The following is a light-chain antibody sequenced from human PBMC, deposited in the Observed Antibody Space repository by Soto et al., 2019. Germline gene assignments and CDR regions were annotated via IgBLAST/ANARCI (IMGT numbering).Light chain of an antibody. CDR1: QSVRAY. V-gene: IGKV3-20*01. CDR3: QQYDGSLRT. Sequence: GLKQSPDTLSLSTGEGATLSCRASQSVRAYLAWYQQKPGQAPRLLIYDASSRAAGIPDRFSGSGSGTDFTLTITRLEPEDFAVYHCQQYDGSLRTFGQVSKVAIK. CDR2: DAS. J-gene: IGKJ1*01.